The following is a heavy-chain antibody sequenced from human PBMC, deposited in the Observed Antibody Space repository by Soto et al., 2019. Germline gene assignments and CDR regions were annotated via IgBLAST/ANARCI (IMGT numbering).Heavy chain of an antibody. CDR2: IIPIFGTA. Sequence: QVQLVQSGAEVKKPGSSVKVSCKASGGTFSSYAISWVRQAPGQGLEGMGRIIPIFGTANYAQKFQGRVTITADESTSTAYMELSSLRSEDTAVYYCASGLVWYYYYYYGMDVWGQGTTVTVSS. J-gene: IGHJ6*02. V-gene: IGHV1-69*01. D-gene: IGHD2-8*02. CDR3: ASGLVWYYYYYYGMDV. CDR1: GGTFSSYA.